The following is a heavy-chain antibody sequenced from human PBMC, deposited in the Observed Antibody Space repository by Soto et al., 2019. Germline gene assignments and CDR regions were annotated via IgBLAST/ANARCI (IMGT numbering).Heavy chain of an antibody. CDR1: GGSISSGGYS. CDR2: IYHSGST. J-gene: IGHJ4*02. CDR3: ARGMTTVTTFDY. D-gene: IGHD4-17*01. Sequence: QLQLQESGSGLVKPSQTLSLTCAVSGGSISSGGYSCNWIRQPPGKGLEWIGYIYHSGSTYYNPSLTSRVTISVDRSKNQFPLKLSSVTAADTAVYYCARGMTTVTTFDYWGQGTLVTVSS. V-gene: IGHV4-30-2*01.